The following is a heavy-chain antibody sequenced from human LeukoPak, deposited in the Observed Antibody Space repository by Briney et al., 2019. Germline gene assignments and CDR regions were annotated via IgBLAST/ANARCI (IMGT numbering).Heavy chain of an antibody. Sequence: SETLSLTCTVSGGSISSYYLSWIRQPAGRGLEWIGRIYTSGSTNYNPSLKSRVTMSVDTSKNQFSLKLSSVTAADTAVYYCAGSSIAMVSRDWYFDLWGRGTLVTVSS. D-gene: IGHD3-10*01. V-gene: IGHV4-4*07. CDR1: GGSISSYY. CDR2: IYTSGST. CDR3: AGSSIAMVSRDWYFDL. J-gene: IGHJ2*01.